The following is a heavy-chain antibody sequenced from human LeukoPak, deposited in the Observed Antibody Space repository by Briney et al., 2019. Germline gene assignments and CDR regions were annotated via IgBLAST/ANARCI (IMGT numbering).Heavy chain of an antibody. CDR3: ARADYGSGSVIDY. CDR1: SGSISTSNYY. Sequence: SETLSLTCTVSSGSISTSNYYWGWVRQPPGKALEWIGNIFYSGSTYYSPSLKSRVTISLDTSRNQFSLKLNSVTAADTAVYYCARADYGSGSVIDYWGQGTLVTVSS. V-gene: IGHV4-39*07. CDR2: IFYSGST. J-gene: IGHJ4*02. D-gene: IGHD3-10*01.